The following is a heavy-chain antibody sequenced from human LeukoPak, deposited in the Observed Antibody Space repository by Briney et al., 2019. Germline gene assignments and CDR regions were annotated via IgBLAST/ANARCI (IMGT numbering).Heavy chain of an antibody. D-gene: IGHD6-13*01. CDR2: ISSSSSYI. CDR1: GFTFSSYS. Sequence: GGSLRLSCAASGFTFSSYSMNWVRQAPGKGLEWVSSISSSSSYIYYADSVKGRFTISRDSAKNSLYLQMNSLRAEDTAVYYCARDRQQLVDYWGQGTLVTVSS. CDR3: ARDRQQLVDY. V-gene: IGHV3-21*01. J-gene: IGHJ4*02.